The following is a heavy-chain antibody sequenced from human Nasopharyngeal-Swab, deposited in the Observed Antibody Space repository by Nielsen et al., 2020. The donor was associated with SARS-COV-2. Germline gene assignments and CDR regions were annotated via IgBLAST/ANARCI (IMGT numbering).Heavy chain of an antibody. CDR1: GFTFSTYW. D-gene: IGHD2-8*02. J-gene: IGHJ4*02. CDR2: IKQDGSDK. Sequence: GGSLRLSCAASGFTFSTYWMNWVRQTPGKGLEWVANIKQDGSDKRYVDSAKGRFTISRDNAKNSLYLQMNSLRAEDTAVYYCAGGTGWVFNCWGQGTLVTVSS. CDR3: AGGTGWVFNC. V-gene: IGHV3-7*01.